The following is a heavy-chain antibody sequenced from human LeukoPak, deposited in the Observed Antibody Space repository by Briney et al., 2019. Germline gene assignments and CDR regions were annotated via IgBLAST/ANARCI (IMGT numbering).Heavy chain of an antibody. CDR3: ARALEEQWLVRVNWFDP. D-gene: IGHD6-19*01. Sequence: ASVKVSCKASGYTFTGYYMHWVRQAPGQGLEWMGWINPNSGGTNYAQKFQGRVTMTSDTSISTAYLELSRLRSDDTAVYYCARALEEQWLVRVNWFDPWGQGTLVTVSS. V-gene: IGHV1-2*02. CDR1: GYTFTGYY. CDR2: INPNSGGT. J-gene: IGHJ5*02.